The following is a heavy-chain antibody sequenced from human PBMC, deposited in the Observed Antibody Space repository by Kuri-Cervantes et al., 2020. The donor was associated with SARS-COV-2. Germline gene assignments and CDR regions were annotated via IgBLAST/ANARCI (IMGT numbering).Heavy chain of an antibody. V-gene: IGHV3-13*03. CDR3: ARDTYYDFWSGYYPRDAFDI. J-gene: IGHJ3*02. Sequence: GGSLRLSCAACGFTFSSYDMHWVRQATGKGLEWVSAIGTAGDTYYPGSVKGQFTISRENAKNSLYLQMNSLRAEDTAVYYCARDTYYDFWSGYYPRDAFDIWGQGTMVTVSS. D-gene: IGHD3-3*01. CDR2: IGTAGDT. CDR1: GFTFSSYD.